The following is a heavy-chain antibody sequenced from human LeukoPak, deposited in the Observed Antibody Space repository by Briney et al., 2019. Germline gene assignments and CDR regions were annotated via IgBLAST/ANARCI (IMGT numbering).Heavy chain of an antibody. J-gene: IGHJ4*02. D-gene: IGHD2-2*01. CDR3: AILGYCSSASCYAIPI. CDR1: GGSFSSYY. Sequence: PSETPSLTCAVYGGSFSSYYWTWVRQPPGKGLEWIGEITHRGTTHYNPSLKSRVTISADTQFALKLTSVTAADTAVYYCAILGYCSSASCYAIPIWGQGSLVTVSS. CDR2: ITHRGTT. V-gene: IGHV4-34*01.